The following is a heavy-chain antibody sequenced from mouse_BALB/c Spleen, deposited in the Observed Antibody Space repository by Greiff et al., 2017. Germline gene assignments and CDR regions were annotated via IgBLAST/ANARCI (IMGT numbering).Heavy chain of an antibody. CDR3: ATTAPAWFAY. CDR2: IYPGDGDT. J-gene: IGHJ3*01. CDR1: GYAFSSYW. Sequence: QVQLQQSGAELVRPGSSVTISCKASGYAFSSYWMNWVKQRPGQGLEWIGQIYPGDGDTNYNGKFKGKATLTADKSSSTAYMQLSSLTSEDSAVYFCATTAPAWFAYWGQGTLVTVSA. V-gene: IGHV1-80*01. D-gene: IGHD1-2*01.